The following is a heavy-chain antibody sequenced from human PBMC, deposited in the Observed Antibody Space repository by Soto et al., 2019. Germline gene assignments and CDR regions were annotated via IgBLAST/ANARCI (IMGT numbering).Heavy chain of an antibody. D-gene: IGHD1-26*01. CDR2: INHSGST. CDR3: ARVNVGATYYFDF. V-gene: IGHV4-34*01. J-gene: IGHJ4*02. Sequence: PSETLSLTCAVYGGSFSGYYWSWIRQPPGKGLEWIGEINHSGSTNYNPSLKSRVTISVDTSKNQFSLKLSSVTAADTAVYYCARVNVGATYYFDFWGQGTLVTVSS. CDR1: GGSFSGYY.